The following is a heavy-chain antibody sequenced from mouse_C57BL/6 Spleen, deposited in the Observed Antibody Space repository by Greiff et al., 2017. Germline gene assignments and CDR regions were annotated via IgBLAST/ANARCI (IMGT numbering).Heavy chain of an antibody. CDR2: INPGSGGT. V-gene: IGHV1-54*01. D-gene: IGHD2-4*01. CDR1: GYAFTNYL. J-gene: IGHJ3*01. Sequence: VKVVESGAELVRPGTSVKVSCKASGYAFTNYLIEWVKQRPGQGLEWIGVINPGSGGTNYNEKFKGKATLTADKSSSTAYMQLSSLTSADSAVYFCSRYDYDDAYWGQGTLVTVSA. CDR3: SRYDYDDAY.